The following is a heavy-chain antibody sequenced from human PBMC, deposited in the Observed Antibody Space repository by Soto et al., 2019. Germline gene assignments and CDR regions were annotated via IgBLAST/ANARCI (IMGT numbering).Heavy chain of an antibody. J-gene: IGHJ5*01. CDR3: ARVPSLDGGYWFAS. V-gene: IGHV4-31*03. Sequence: QVRLQESGPGLVKSSETLSLTCTVSGGSVRIGGYYWSWIRQRPGKGLEWIGYMFYTGATYYNPSLKSRAVLSVDTSTSQFSVKVTSVTVAATAVYFCARVPSLDGGYWFASWGQGILVTVFS. CDR2: MFYTGAT. D-gene: IGHD2-15*01. CDR1: GGSVRIGGYY.